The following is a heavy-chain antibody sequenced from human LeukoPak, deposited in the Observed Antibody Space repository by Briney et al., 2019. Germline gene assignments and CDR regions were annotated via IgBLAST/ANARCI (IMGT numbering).Heavy chain of an antibody. CDR3: AKDGAWLRFDD. D-gene: IGHD5-12*01. Sequence: GGSLRLSCAGSGFPFSIYGMNWVRQAPGKGLEWVSGISPGGGPTYYADSVKGRFTISRDDSKNTLYLQINNLRAEDTAVYYCAKDGAWLRFDDWGQGILVTVSS. V-gene: IGHV3-23*01. CDR2: ISPGGGPT. CDR1: GFPFSIYG. J-gene: IGHJ4*02.